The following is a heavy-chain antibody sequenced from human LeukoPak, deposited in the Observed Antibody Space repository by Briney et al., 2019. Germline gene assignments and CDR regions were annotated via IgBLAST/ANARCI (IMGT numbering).Heavy chain of an antibody. D-gene: IGHD6-19*01. CDR2: IYYSGST. V-gene: IGHV4-59*01. Sequence: PSETLSLTCTVSGGSLSNYYWNWIRQPPGKGLEWIAYIYYSGSTNYNPSLKSRVTISVDTSKNQFSLKLSSVTAADTAVYYCARGLGLAVAGIDYWGQGTLVTVSS. J-gene: IGHJ4*02. CDR3: ARGLGLAVAGIDY. CDR1: GGSLSNYY.